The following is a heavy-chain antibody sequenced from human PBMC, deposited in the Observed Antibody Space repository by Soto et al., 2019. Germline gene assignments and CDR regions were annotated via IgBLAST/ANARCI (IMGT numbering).Heavy chain of an antibody. Sequence: QVQLVESGGGVVQPGRSLSLSCAASGFTFSSYAMHWVRQAPGKGLEWVAVISYDGSNKYYADSVKGRFTISRDNSKNTLYLQMNSLRAEDTAVYYCARGEVDYYDSSGYYGNGFDYWGQGTLVTVSS. V-gene: IGHV3-30-3*01. CDR1: GFTFSSYA. CDR2: ISYDGSNK. CDR3: ARGEVDYYDSSGYYGNGFDY. J-gene: IGHJ4*02. D-gene: IGHD3-22*01.